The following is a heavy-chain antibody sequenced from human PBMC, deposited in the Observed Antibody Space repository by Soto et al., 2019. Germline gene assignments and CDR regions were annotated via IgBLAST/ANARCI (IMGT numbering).Heavy chain of an antibody. J-gene: IGHJ4*02. D-gene: IGHD6-13*01. V-gene: IGHV1-3*01. CDR2: INAGNGNT. Sequence: WVRQAPGQRLEWMGWINAGNGNTKYSQKLQGRVTITRDTSARTAYMELSSLRSEDTAVYYCARDVSKAAALYDYWGQGTLVTVSS. CDR3: ARDVSKAAALYDY.